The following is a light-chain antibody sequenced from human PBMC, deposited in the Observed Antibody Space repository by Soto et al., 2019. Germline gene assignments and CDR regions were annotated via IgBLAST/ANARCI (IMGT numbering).Light chain of an antibody. CDR3: GSYTSSNTRV. CDR1: NSDVGRY. CDR2: DFN. J-gene: IGLJ3*02. V-gene: IGLV2-14*03. Sequence: QSVLTQPASVSGSPGQSITISCTGTNSDVGRYVSWYQQHTGKAPKLIIYDFNNRPSGVSSRFSGSKSGNAASLTISGLQAEDEGDYYCGSYTSSNTRVFGGGTQRPS.